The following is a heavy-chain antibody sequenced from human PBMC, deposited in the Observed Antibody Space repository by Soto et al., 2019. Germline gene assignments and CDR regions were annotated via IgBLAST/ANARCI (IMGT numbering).Heavy chain of an antibody. CDR3: AKDESGPKSSSGWYAVY. V-gene: IGHV3-30*18. D-gene: IGHD6-19*01. Sequence: GGSLRLSCAASGFTFSSSGMHWVRQAPGKGLEWVSVISYDGSNKYYADSVKGRFTISRDNSKNTLYLQMNSLRPEDTAVYYCAKDESGPKSSSGWYAVYWGQGTLVTVSS. CDR1: GFTFSSSG. CDR2: ISYDGSNK. J-gene: IGHJ4*02.